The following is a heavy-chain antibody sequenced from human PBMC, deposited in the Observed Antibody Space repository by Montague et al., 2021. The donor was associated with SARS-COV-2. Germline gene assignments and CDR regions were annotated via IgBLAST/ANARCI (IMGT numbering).Heavy chain of an antibody. CDR1: GFTVSTNY. V-gene: IGHV3-53*01. CDR3: ARGPHYEFFDY. Sequence: SLRLSCAASGFTVSTNYMNWVRQAPGKGLEWVSVLYSDGSTNYADSVKGRFTIPRDKSKGTMFLQMNSLRAEDTAVYYCARGPHYEFFDYWVQGTLVSVSS. CDR2: LYSDGST. D-gene: IGHD3-3*01. J-gene: IGHJ4*02.